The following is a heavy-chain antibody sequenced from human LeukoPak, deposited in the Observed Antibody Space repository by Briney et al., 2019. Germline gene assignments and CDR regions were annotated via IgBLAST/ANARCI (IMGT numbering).Heavy chain of an antibody. Sequence: GGSLRLSCAASGFTFNSDAMSWLRQAPGRGLEWVSTISPSGGATYYADSVKGRFTISRDNAKDTLSLQMNSLRAEDTAVYYCARIHYGSGSYLGHVIHYYYYGMDVWGQGTTVTVSS. CDR1: GFTFNSDA. CDR3: ARIHYGSGSYLGHVIHYYYYGMDV. D-gene: IGHD3-10*01. V-gene: IGHV3-23*01. J-gene: IGHJ6*02. CDR2: ISPSGGAT.